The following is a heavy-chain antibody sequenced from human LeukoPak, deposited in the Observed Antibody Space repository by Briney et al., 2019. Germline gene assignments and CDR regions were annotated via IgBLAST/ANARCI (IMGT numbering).Heavy chain of an antibody. V-gene: IGHV3-23*01. D-gene: IGHD6-19*01. CDR3: AKDRQWVAVAELDY. CDR1: GFTFSSYA. CDR2: ISGSGGST. Sequence: GGSLRLSCAASGFTFSSYATSWVRQAPGKGLEWVSAISGSGGSTYYADSVKGRFTISRDNSKNTLYLQMNSLRAEDTAVYYCAKDRQWVAVAELDYWGQGTLVTVSS. J-gene: IGHJ4*02.